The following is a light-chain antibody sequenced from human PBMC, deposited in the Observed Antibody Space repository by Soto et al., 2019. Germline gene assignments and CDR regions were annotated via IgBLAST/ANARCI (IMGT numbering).Light chain of an antibody. CDR3: SSYTSSTTGV. CDR1: SSDVGAYDH. CDR2: EVS. J-gene: IGLJ3*02. Sequence: QSVLTQPASVSESPGQSITISCIGTSSDVGAYDHVSWYQQHPGKAPKVIISEVSNRPSGVSTRFSGSKSGNTASLTISGLQTEDEADYYCSSYTSSTTGVFGGGTKVTVL. V-gene: IGLV2-14*01.